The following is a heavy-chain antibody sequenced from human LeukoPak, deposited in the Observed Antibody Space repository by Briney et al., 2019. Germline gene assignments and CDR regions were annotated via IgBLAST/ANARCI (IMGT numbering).Heavy chain of an antibody. CDR1: GFTFSSYA. J-gene: IGHJ5*02. D-gene: IGHD3-22*01. CDR3: ARGIPYYYDSSGYSQNWFDP. V-gene: IGHV3-30*01. CDR2: ISYDGSNK. Sequence: GRPLRLSCAASGFTFSSYAMHWVRQAPGKGLEWGAVISYDGSNKYYADSVKGRFTISRDNSKNTLYLQMNSLRAEDTAVYYCARGIPYYYDSSGYSQNWFDPWGQGTLVTVSS.